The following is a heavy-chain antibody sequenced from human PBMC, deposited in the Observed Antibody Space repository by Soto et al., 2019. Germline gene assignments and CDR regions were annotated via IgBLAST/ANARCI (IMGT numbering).Heavy chain of an antibody. CDR1: GFTFGDYA. D-gene: IGHD5-18*01. J-gene: IGHJ4*02. Sequence: FLRLSCTASGFTFGDYAMSWVRQAPGKGLEWVGFIRSKAYGGTTEYAASVKGRFTISRDDSKSIAYLQMNSLKTEDTAVYYCTREYVDTAMVWPFDYWGQGTLVTVSS. V-gene: IGHV3-49*04. CDR3: TREYVDTAMVWPFDY. CDR2: IRSKAYGGTT.